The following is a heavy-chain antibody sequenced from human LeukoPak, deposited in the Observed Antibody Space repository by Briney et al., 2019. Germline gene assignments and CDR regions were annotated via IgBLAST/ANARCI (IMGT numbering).Heavy chain of an antibody. CDR3: AKRGVVIRVILVGFHKEAYYFDS. J-gene: IGHJ4*02. Sequence: GRPLRLSCAASGFTFGSYAMHWVRQAPGKGLEWVAGISDSGGRTNYADSVKGRFTISRDNPKNTLYLQMNSLRAEDTAVYFCAKRGVVIRVILVGFHKEAYYFDSWGQGALVTVSS. CDR1: GFTFGSYA. V-gene: IGHV3-23*01. D-gene: IGHD3-22*01. CDR2: ISDSGGRT.